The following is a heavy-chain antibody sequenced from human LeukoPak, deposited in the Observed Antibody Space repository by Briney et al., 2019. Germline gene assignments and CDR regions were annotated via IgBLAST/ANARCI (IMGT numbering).Heavy chain of an antibody. CDR1: GFSFSTHW. CDR2: IKEDGDEK. Sequence: GGSLRLSCAASGFSFSTHWMNWVRQAPNKGLEWVANIKEDGDEKHYVHSVSGRFTISRDNATNQVFLQMNSLRVDDTAVYYCARGYCDRTDCYGAPDWWGQGTLVTVSS. CDR3: ARGYCDRTDCYGAPDW. V-gene: IGHV3-7*04. D-gene: IGHD2-2*01. J-gene: IGHJ1*01.